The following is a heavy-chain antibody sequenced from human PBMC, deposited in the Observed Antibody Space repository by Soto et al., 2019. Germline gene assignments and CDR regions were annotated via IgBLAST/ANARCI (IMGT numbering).Heavy chain of an antibody. J-gene: IGHJ5*02. D-gene: IGHD1-26*01. CDR1: GGSISSYY. V-gene: IGHV4-39*02. Sequence: PSETLSLTCTVSGGSISSYYWGWIRQPPGKGLEWIGSIYCSGSTYYNPSLKSRVTISVDTSKNHFSLKLSSVTAADTAVYYCATQEVGGTYVYTFDPWGQGTLVTVSS. CDR2: IYCSGST. CDR3: ATQEVGGTYVYTFDP.